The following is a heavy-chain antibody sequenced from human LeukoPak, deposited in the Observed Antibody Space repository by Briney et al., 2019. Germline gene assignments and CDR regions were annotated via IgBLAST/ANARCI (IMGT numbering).Heavy chain of an antibody. J-gene: IGHJ6*03. CDR1: GFTFDDYG. CDR3: VREHYNYYMDV. V-gene: IGHV3-20*04. Sequence: GGSLRLSCAASGFTFDDYGMSWVRQAPGKGLEWVSGINWNGGSTDCADSVKGRFTISRDNGKNSLYLQMNSLRAEDTALYYCVREHYNYYMDVWGKGTTVTVSS. CDR2: INWNGGST.